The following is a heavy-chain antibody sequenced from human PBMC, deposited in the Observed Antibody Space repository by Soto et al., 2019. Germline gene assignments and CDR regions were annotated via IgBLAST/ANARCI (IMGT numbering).Heavy chain of an antibody. Sequence: GGSLRLSCAASGFTFSSYGMHWVRQAPGKGLEWVAVISYDGSNKYYADSVKGRFTISRDNSKNTLYLQMNSLRAEDTAVYYCAKDLLHWGQGTQVTVSS. CDR1: GFTFSSYG. CDR2: ISYDGSNK. CDR3: AKDLLH. V-gene: IGHV3-30*18. J-gene: IGHJ4*02.